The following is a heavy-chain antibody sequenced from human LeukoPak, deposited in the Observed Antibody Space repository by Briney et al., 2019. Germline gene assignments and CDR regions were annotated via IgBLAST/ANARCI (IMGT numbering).Heavy chain of an antibody. J-gene: IGHJ3*02. V-gene: IGHV4-59*01. Sequence: ASETLSLTRTVSGCSLSSYYWGWVPQPPGKGLGWIGYIYYSGSTNYNPSLKSRVTISVDTSKNQFSLKLSSVTAADTAVYYCARDGPMTQSGAFDIWGQGTMVTVSS. CDR2: IYYSGST. D-gene: IGHD3-10*01. CDR1: GCSLSSYY. CDR3: ARDGPMTQSGAFDI.